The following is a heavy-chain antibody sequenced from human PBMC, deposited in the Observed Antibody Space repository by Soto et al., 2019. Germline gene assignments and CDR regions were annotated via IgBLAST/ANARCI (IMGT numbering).Heavy chain of an antibody. V-gene: IGHV5-51*01. CDR1: EYSFTSYW. J-gene: IGHJ5*02. CDR3: ARRDYYYDSSGYYDPYNWFDP. D-gene: IGHD3-22*01. CDR2: IYPGDSDT. Sequence: PGESLKISCKGSEYSFTSYWIGWVRQMPGKGLEWMGIIYPGDSDTRYSPSFQGQVTISADKSISTAYLQWSSLKASDTAMYYCARRDYYYDSSGYYDPYNWFDPWGQGNLVTVSS.